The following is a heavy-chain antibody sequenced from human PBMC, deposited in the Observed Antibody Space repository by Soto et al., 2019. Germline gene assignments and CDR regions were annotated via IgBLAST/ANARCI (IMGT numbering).Heavy chain of an antibody. J-gene: IGHJ6*02. CDR1: GYTFTSYD. CDR2: MNPNSGNT. D-gene: IGHD3-3*01. V-gene: IGHV1-8*01. Sequence: ASVKVSRKASGYTFTSYDINWVRQATGQGLEWMGWMNPNSGNTGYAQKFQGRVTMTRNTSIGTAYMELSSLRSEDTAVYYCARGSQTRYYDFWSGYYPFSYYGMDVWGQGTTVTVSS. CDR3: ARGSQTRYYDFWSGYYPFSYYGMDV.